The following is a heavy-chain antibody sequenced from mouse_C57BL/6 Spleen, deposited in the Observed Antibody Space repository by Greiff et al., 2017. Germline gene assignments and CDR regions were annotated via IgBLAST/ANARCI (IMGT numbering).Heavy chain of an antibody. CDR2: INPSTGGT. Sequence: VQLQQSGPELVKPGASVKISCKASGYSFTGYYMNWVKQSPEKSLEWIGEINPSTGGTTYNQKFKAKATLTVAKSSSTAYMQLKSLTSEDSAVYYCAYYGSSYAFAYWGQGTLVTVSA. CDR1: GYSFTGYY. CDR3: AYYGSSYAFAY. V-gene: IGHV1-42*01. J-gene: IGHJ3*01. D-gene: IGHD1-1*01.